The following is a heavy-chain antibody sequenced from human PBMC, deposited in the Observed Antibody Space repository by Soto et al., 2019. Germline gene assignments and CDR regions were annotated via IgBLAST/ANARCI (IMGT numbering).Heavy chain of an antibody. J-gene: IGHJ4*02. CDR1: GFTFSSYA. D-gene: IGHD3-16*02. CDR3: AKALGELSPEGYDY. V-gene: IGHV3-30*18. Sequence: QVQLVESGGGVVQPGRSLRLSCAASGFTFSSYAMHWVRQAPGKGLEWVAVISYDGSDKYYADSVKGRFTISRDNSKNTRNLQMNRLRADDTAVYYCAKALGELSPEGYDYWGQGTLITVSS. CDR2: ISYDGSDK.